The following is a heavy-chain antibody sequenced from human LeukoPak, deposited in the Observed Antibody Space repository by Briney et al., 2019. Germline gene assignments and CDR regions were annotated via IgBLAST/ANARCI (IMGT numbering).Heavy chain of an antibody. CDR3: ARDLFELVARDY. CDR1: GYTFTGYY. CDR2: INPNSGGT. D-gene: IGHD2-15*01. Sequence: ASVKVSCKASGYTFTGYYMHWVRQAPGHGLEWMGWINPNSGGTNYAQKFQGRVTMTRDTSISTAYMELSRLRSDDTAVYYCARDLFELVARDYWGQGTLVTVSS. J-gene: IGHJ4*02. V-gene: IGHV1-2*02.